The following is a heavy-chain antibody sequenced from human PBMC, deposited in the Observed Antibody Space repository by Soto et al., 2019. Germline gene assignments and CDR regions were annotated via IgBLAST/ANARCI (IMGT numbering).Heavy chain of an antibody. V-gene: IGHV2-5*02. CDR2: TYWDDDK. J-gene: IGHJ4*02. CDR3: AHRQRTVYFDY. CDR1: GFSLSTSGVG. Sequence: QITLKESGPTLVKPTQTLTLTCTFSGFSLSTSGVGVGWIRQPPGKALEWLALTYWDDDKRYSPSLKSRLTDTXXTSKNQVVLTMTNMDPVDTATYYCAHRQRTVYFDYWGQGTLVTVSS. D-gene: IGHD4-17*01.